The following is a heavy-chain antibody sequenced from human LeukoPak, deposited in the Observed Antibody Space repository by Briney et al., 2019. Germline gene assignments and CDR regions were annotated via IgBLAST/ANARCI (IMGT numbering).Heavy chain of an antibody. J-gene: IGHJ4*02. V-gene: IGHV4-59*01. CDR3: ARVKVVAAAGTAFDY. Sequence: SETLSLTCTVSGGSISSYYWSWIRQPPGKGLEWIGYIYYSGSTNYSPSLKSRVTISVDTSKNQFSLKLSSVTAADTAVYYCARVKVVAAAGTAFDYWGQGTLVTVSS. CDR1: GGSISSYY. CDR2: IYYSGST. D-gene: IGHD6-13*01.